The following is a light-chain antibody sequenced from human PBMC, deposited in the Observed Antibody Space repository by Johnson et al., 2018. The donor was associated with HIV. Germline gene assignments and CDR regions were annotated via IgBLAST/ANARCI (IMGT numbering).Light chain of an antibody. J-gene: IGLJ1*01. CDR1: SSNIGNNY. CDR2: DNN. V-gene: IGLV1-51*01. Sequence: QSVLTQPPSVSAAPGQKVTISCSGSSSNIGNNYVSWYQQVPGTAPKLLIYDNNKRPSGIPDRFSGSKSGTSATLGLTALQTGDEADYYCGTWDSSLSGPDVFGTGTKITVL. CDR3: GTWDSSLSGPDV.